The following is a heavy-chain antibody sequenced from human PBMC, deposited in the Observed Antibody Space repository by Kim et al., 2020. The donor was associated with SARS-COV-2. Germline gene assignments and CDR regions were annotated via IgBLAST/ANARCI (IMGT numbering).Heavy chain of an antibody. J-gene: IGHJ4*02. CDR2: AYYRSKRYN. CDR3: ARGGVATMRFFDY. V-gene: IGHV6-1*01. Sequence: SQTLSLTCAIPGDSVSSNSAAWNWIRQSPSRGLEWLGRAYYRSKRYNHYAVSVKSRITFNPDTSKNQFSLQLSSVTPEATAVFYCARGGVATMRFFDYWGQGTLVTVSS. CDR1: GDSVSSNSAA. D-gene: IGHD5-12*01.